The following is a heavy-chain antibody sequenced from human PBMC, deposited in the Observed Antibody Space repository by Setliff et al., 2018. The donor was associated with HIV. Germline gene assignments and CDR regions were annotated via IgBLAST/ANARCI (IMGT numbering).Heavy chain of an antibody. V-gene: IGHV4-39*01. J-gene: IGHJ4*02. CDR2: LYGHSST. D-gene: IGHD3-10*01. CDR3: SRLYGSGHYFAFDF. CDR1: GDSIGTGTHY. Sequence: SDTLSLTCNVSGDSIGTGTHYWAWIRQPPGKGLEWIGSLYGHSSTYYTKSLRGRVTISADTSKNQFSLRLSSVTALDTAVYYCSRLYGSGHYFAFDFWGQGALVTVSS.